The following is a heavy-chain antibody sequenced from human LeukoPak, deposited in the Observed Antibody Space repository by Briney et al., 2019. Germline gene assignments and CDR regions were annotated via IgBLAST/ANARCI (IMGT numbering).Heavy chain of an antibody. CDR1: GGSISSSSYY. Sequence: SETLSLTCTVSGGSISSSSYYWGWIRQPPGKGLEWIGSIYHSGSTYYNPSLKSRVTISVDTSKNQFSLKLSSVTAADTAVYYCARCLATVTTSHYFDYWGQGTLVTVSS. CDR2: IYHSGST. J-gene: IGHJ4*02. CDR3: ARCLATVTTSHYFDY. D-gene: IGHD4-17*01. V-gene: IGHV4-39*07.